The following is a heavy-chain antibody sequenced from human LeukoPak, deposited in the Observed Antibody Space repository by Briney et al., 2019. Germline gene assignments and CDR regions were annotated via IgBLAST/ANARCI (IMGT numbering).Heavy chain of an antibody. D-gene: IGHD6-6*01. V-gene: IGHV1-58*01. CDR1: GFTFTSSA. J-gene: IGHJ4*02. CDR2: IVVGSGNT. Sequence: SVKVSCKASGFTFTSSAVQWVRQARGQRLEWIGWIVVGSGNTNYAQKFQERVTITRDMSTSTAYMELSSLRSEDTAVYYCAAVFSSSGGNYFDYWGQGTLVTVSS. CDR3: AAVFSSSGGNYFDY.